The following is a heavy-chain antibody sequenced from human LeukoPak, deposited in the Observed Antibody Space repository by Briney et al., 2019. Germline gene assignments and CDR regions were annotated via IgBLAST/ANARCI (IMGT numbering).Heavy chain of an antibody. V-gene: IGHV1-18*01. CDR1: GYTFTSYG. CDR2: ISAYNGNT. D-gene: IGHD3-10*01. J-gene: IGHJ4*02. Sequence: GASVKVSCKASGYTFTSYGISWVRQAPGQGLEWMGWISAYNGNTNYAQKLQGRVTMTTDTYTSTAYMELRSLRSDDTAVYYCARDPYYYGSGSYVYFDYWGQGTLVTVSS. CDR3: ARDPYYYGSGSYVYFDY.